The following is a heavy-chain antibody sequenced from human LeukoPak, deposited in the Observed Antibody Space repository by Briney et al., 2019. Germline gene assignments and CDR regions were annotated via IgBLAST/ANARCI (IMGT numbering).Heavy chain of an antibody. CDR2: IWYDGSNK. D-gene: IGHD2-15*01. V-gene: IGHV3-33*01. CDR3: ARDRIHCSGGSCYSGWFDP. Sequence: QPGGSLRLSCAASGFTFSSYGMHWVRQAPGKGLEWVAVIWYDGSNKYYADSVKGRFTISRDNSKNTLYLQMNSLRAEDTAVYYCARDRIHCSGGSCYSGWFDPWGQGTLVTVSS. J-gene: IGHJ5*02. CDR1: GFTFSSYG.